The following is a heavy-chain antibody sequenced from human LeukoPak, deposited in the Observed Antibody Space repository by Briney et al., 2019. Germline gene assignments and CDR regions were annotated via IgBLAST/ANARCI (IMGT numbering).Heavy chain of an antibody. CDR3: ARASGSNDAFDI. V-gene: IGHV1-2*02. J-gene: IGHJ3*02. CDR2: INPSSGGT. Sequence: ASVKVSCKSSGYTFTGYYMHWVRQAPGQGLEWMGWINPSSGGTNYAQKFQGSVTMTRDTSISTAYMELSRLRSDDTAVYYCARASGSNDAFDIWGQGTMVTVSS. D-gene: IGHD1-26*01. CDR1: GYTFTGYY.